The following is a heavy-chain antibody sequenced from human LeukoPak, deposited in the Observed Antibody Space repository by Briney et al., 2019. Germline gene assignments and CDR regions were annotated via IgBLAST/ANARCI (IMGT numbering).Heavy chain of an antibody. V-gene: IGHV3-23*01. CDR3: ANVGRDGSLGY. Sequence: PGGSLRLSCAASGFTFSSYSMNWVRQAPGKGLEWVSAISGSGGSTYYADSVKGRFTISRDNSKNTLYLQMNSLRAEDTAVYYCANVGRDGSLGYWGQGTLVTVSS. CDR1: GFTFSSYS. CDR2: ISGSGGST. J-gene: IGHJ4*02. D-gene: IGHD5-24*01.